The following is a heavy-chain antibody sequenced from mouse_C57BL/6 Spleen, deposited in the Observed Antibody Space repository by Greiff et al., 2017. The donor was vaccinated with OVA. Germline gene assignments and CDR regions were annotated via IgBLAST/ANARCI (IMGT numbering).Heavy chain of an antibody. Sequence: QVQLKQPGAELVKPGASVKLSCKASGYTFTSYWMHWVKQRPGQGLEWIGMIHPNSGSTNYNEKFKSKATLTVDKSSSTAYMQLSSLTSEDSAVYYWASAHGTDWYFDVWGTGTTVTVSS. CDR1: GYTFTSYW. CDR3: ASAHGTDWYFDV. J-gene: IGHJ1*03. CDR2: IHPNSGST. D-gene: IGHD1-1*01. V-gene: IGHV1-64*01.